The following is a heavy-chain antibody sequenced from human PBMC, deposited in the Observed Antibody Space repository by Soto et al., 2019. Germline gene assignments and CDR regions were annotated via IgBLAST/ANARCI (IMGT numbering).Heavy chain of an antibody. D-gene: IGHD5-12*01. Sequence: GASVKVSCKASGGTFSNYPICWVRQAPGQGLEWMGRIIPILGIANYAQKFQGRVTITADKSTSTAYMELSSLRSEDTAVYYCAREVPVATIPLNRFDYWGRGTLVTVSS. CDR3: AREVPVATIPLNRFDY. CDR2: IIPILGIA. J-gene: IGHJ4*02. CDR1: GGTFSNYP. V-gene: IGHV1-69*04.